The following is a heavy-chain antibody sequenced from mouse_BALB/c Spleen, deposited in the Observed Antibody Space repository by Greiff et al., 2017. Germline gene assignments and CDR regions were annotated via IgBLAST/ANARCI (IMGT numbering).Heavy chain of an antibody. CDR3: ARSPELGHFDY. CDR2: IYPGDGDT. V-gene: IGHV1-87*01. Sequence: VQLQQSGAELARPGASVKLSCKASGYTFTSYWMQWVKQRPGQGLEWIGAIYPGDGDTRYTQKFKGKATLTADKSSSTAYMQLSSLASEDSAVYYCARSPELGHFDYWGQGTTLTVSS. D-gene: IGHD4-1*01. J-gene: IGHJ2*01. CDR1: GYTFTSYW.